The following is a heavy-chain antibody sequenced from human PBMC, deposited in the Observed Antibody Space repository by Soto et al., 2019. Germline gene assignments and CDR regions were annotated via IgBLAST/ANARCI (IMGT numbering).Heavy chain of an antibody. CDR1: GFTFSDYS. CDR2: LSSDGSNK. D-gene: IGHD3-10*01. V-gene: IGHV3-30-3*01. CDR3: ARDRAGNNWFDP. J-gene: IGHJ5*02. Sequence: SLRLSCAASGFTFSDYSMHWVRQAPGKGLEWVAVLSSDGSNKYYADSARGRFTISRDNSENMFYLQMNSLRAEDTALYYCARDRAGNNWFDPWGQGTLVTVSS.